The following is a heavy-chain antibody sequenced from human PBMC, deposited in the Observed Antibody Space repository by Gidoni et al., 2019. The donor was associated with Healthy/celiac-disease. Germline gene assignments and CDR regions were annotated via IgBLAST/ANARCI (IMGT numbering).Heavy chain of an antibody. CDR2: IYYSGST. CDR1: GGPISSYY. CDR3: ARHLPGFDYFDY. D-gene: IGHD3-3*01. J-gene: IGHJ4*02. V-gene: IGHV4-59*08. Sequence: QVQLQESGPGLVKPSETLSLTCTVSGGPISSYYWRWIRQPPGKGLEWMGYIYYSGSTNYNPSLKSRVTISVDTSKNQFSLKLSSVTAADTAVYYCARHLPGFDYFDYWGQGTLVTVSS.